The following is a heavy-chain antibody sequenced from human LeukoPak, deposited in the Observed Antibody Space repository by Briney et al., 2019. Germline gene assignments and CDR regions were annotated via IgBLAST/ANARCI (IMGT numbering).Heavy chain of an antibody. Sequence: GGSLRLSCAASGFTFIDYWMSWVRQAPGKGLEWVANIKQDGSEKYYVGSVKGRFTISRDNTKKSLYLQMNSLRVEDTAIYYCAREGILAAGDYWGQGTLVTVSP. CDR1: GFTFIDYW. D-gene: IGHD6-13*01. CDR2: IKQDGSEK. CDR3: AREGILAAGDY. J-gene: IGHJ4*02. V-gene: IGHV3-7*01.